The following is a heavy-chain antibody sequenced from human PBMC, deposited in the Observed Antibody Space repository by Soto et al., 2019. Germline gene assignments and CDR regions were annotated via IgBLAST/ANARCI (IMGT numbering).Heavy chain of an antibody. J-gene: IGHJ4*02. V-gene: IGHV1-2*02. Sequence: QVQLVQSGAELKKPGASVTVSCKASGYTFTGHDLHWVRQAPGQGLGWMGWIKANRGATKYARKFQGRVTMTRDTSTTTAYLELNSLRSDDTAVYFCARVGSYSDGSSYPYWGQGTLVTVSA. D-gene: IGHD6-6*01. CDR2: IKANRGAT. CDR1: GYTFTGHD. CDR3: ARVGSYSDGSSYPY.